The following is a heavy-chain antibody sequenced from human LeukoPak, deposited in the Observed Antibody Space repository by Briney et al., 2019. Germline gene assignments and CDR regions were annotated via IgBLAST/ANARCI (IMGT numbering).Heavy chain of an antibody. V-gene: IGHV4-4*07. J-gene: IGHJ6*03. CDR3: ARAYDFWSGYSVGHYYYYMDV. Sequence: SETLSLTCTVSGGSISSYYLNWIRQPAGKGLEWIGRFYSSGSTNYNPSLKSRVTISVDKSKNQFSLKLSSVTAADTAVYYCARAYDFWSGYSVGHYYYYMDVWGKGTTVTVSS. D-gene: IGHD3-3*01. CDR2: FYSSGST. CDR1: GGSISSYY.